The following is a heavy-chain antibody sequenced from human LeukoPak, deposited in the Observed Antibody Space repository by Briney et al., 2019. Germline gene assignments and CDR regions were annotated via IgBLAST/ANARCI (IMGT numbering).Heavy chain of an antibody. CDR3: ARRKEDYYGSGSYYNFDY. Sequence: TGGSLRLSCAASGFTFSSYAMSWVRQPPGKGLEWIGSIYYSGSTYYNPSLKSRVTISIDTSKNQFSLKLSSVTAADTAVYYCARRKEDYYGSGSYYNFDYWGQGTLVTVSS. D-gene: IGHD3-10*01. J-gene: IGHJ4*02. CDR1: GFTFSSYA. CDR2: IYYSGST. V-gene: IGHV4-38-2*01.